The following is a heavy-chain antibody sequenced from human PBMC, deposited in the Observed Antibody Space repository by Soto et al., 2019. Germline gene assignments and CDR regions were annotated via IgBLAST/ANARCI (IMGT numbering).Heavy chain of an antibody. Sequence: PGRPLRLPCSASGFTFSSYAMHWVSKAPGKGLEYVSAISSNGGSTYYADSVKGRFTISRDNSKNTLYLQMSSLRAEDTAVYYCVKTLQYSYGLPHWGQGTLVTVSS. D-gene: IGHD5-18*01. CDR2: ISSNGGST. CDR3: VKTLQYSYGLPH. V-gene: IGHV3-64D*06. J-gene: IGHJ4*02. CDR1: GFTFSSYA.